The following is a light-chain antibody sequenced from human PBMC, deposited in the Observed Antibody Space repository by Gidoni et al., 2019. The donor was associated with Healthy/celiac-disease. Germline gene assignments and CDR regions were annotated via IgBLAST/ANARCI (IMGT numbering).Light chain of an antibody. CDR1: QSISSY. V-gene: IGKV1-39*01. CDR3: QQSYLTRKT. Sequence: DIQMTQSPSSLSASVGDRVTITCRASQSISSYLNWYQQKPGKAPKLLIYAASSLQSGVPSRFSGSGSGTDFTLTISSLQPEDFATYYCQQSYLTRKTFGQGTKVEIK. CDR2: AAS. J-gene: IGKJ1*01.